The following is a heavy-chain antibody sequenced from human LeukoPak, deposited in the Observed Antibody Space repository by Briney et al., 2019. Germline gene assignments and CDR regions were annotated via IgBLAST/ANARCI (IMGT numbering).Heavy chain of an antibody. D-gene: IGHD3-22*01. CDR3: ARTYYYVSSGLKGAFDI. Sequence: GGSLRLSCAASGFTFSSYSMNWVRQAPGKGLEWVSSISSSSSYIYYADSVKGRFTISRDNAKNSLYLQMNSLRAEDTAVYYCARTYYYVSSGLKGAFDIWGQGTMVTVSS. V-gene: IGHV3-21*01. CDR1: GFTFSSYS. J-gene: IGHJ3*02. CDR2: ISSSSSYI.